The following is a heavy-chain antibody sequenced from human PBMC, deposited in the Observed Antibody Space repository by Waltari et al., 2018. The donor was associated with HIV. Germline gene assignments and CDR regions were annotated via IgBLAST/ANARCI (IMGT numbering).Heavy chain of an antibody. J-gene: IGHJ4*02. CDR2: IFSNDEK. V-gene: IGHV2-26*01. CDR3: ARIRRYDSSGYYPTGY. CDR1: GFSLSNARLG. D-gene: IGHD3-22*01. Sequence: QVTLKESGPVLVKPTETLPLTCTVPGFSLSNARLGVSWIRQPPGKALEWLAHIFSNDEKSDSTSLKSRLTISKDTSKSRVVLTMTNMDPVDTATYYWARIRRYDSSGYYPTGYWGQGTLVTVSS.